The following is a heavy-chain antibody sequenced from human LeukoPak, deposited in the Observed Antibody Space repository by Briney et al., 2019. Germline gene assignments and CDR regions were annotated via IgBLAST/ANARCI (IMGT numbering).Heavy chain of an antibody. V-gene: IGHV1-24*01. J-gene: IGHJ4*02. Sequence: ASVKVSCKASGYTFTSNDINWVRQAPGKGLEWMGGFDPEDDEAIYAQSLQGRVTMTEDTSTDTAYMELSGLTSDDAAVYYCATDVTGTAPYDFWGQGTLVTVS. D-gene: IGHD1-1*01. CDR2: FDPEDDEA. CDR1: GYTFTSND. CDR3: ATDVTGTAPYDF.